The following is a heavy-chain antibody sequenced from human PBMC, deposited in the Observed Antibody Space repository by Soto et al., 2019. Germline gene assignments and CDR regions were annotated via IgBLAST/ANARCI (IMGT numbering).Heavy chain of an antibody. Sequence: GGSLRLSCAASGFTFSSYAMSWVRQTPGMGLEWVSAIGGSGGTTYYADSVKGRFTVSRDNSKNTLYLQMNSLRAEDTAVYYCAKNCGGDCYTNFDFWGQGTLVTVSS. V-gene: IGHV3-23*01. D-gene: IGHD2-21*02. CDR3: AKNCGGDCYTNFDF. J-gene: IGHJ4*02. CDR1: GFTFSSYA. CDR2: IGGSGGTT.